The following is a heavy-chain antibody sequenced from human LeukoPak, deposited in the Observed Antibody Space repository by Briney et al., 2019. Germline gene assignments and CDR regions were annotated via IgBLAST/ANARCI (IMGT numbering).Heavy chain of an antibody. CDR1: GGTFSSYA. D-gene: IGHD2-2*01. CDR2: IIPIFGAA. CDR3: ARDRRYCSSTSCHWDWFDP. J-gene: IGHJ5*02. Sequence: SVKVSCTASGGTFSSYAISWVRQAPGQGLEWMGGIIPIFGAANYAQKFQGRVTITADESTSTAYMELSSLRSEDTAVYYCARDRRYCSSTSCHWDWFDPWGQGTLVTVSS. V-gene: IGHV1-69*13.